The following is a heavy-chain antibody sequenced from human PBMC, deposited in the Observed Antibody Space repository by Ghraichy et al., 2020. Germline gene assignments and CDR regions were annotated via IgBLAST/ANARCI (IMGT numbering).Heavy chain of an antibody. Sequence: SQTLSLTCAISGDSVSSNSAAWNWIRQSPSRGLEWLGRTYYRSKWYNDYAVSVKSRITINPDVSKNQFSLQLNSVTPEDTAVYFCARGTRQFTDRWFDPWGQGTLVTVSS. V-gene: IGHV6-1*01. CDR2: TYYRSKWYN. CDR3: ARGTRQFTDRWFDP. D-gene: IGHD3-16*01. J-gene: IGHJ5*02. CDR1: GDSVSSNSAA.